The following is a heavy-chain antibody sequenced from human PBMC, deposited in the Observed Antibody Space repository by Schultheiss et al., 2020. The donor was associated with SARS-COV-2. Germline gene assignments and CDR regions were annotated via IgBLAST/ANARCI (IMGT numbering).Heavy chain of an antibody. CDR1: GFTFSSYA. CDR2: ISSNGGST. J-gene: IGHJ6*02. D-gene: IGHD3-22*01. Sequence: GGSLRLSCSASGFTFSSYAMHWVRQAPGKGLEYVSAISSNGGSTYYADSVKGRFTISRDNSKNTLYLQMGSLRAEDMAVYYCARDQGIVAVWGYYYGMDVWGQGTTVTVSS. CDR3: ARDQGIVAVWGYYYGMDV. V-gene: IGHV3-64*02.